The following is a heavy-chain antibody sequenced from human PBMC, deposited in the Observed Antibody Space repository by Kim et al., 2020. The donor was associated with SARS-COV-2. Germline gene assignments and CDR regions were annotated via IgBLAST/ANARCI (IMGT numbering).Heavy chain of an antibody. CDR1: GYTFTSYY. CDR2: NNPSGGST. D-gene: IGHD2-2*01. Sequence: ASVKVSCKASGYTFTSYYMHWVRQDPGQGLEWMGINNPSGGSTSYAQKFQGRVTMTRDTSTSTVYMELSSLRSEDTAVYYCARNIVVVPAAILYYYYGMDVWGHGTTVTVSS. J-gene: IGHJ6*02. CDR3: ARNIVVVPAAILYYYYGMDV. V-gene: IGHV1-46*01.